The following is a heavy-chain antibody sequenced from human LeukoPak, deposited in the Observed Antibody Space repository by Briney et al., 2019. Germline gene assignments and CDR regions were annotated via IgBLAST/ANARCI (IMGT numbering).Heavy chain of an antibody. Sequence: KPSETLSLTCTVSDFSISTGYYWAWIRQPPGKGLEWIGTIYYSGSTYYNPSLKSRLSISLDTSKKQFSLKLTSVTAADTAVYYFGRGRGVEIFDPGGRETLVTVSS. D-gene: IGHD3-3*01. CDR1: DFSISTGYY. J-gene: IGHJ5*02. CDR2: IYYSGST. CDR3: GRGRGVEIFDP. V-gene: IGHV4-38-2*02.